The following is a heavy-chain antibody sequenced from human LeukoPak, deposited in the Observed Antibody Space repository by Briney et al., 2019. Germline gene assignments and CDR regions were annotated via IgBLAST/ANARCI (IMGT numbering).Heavy chain of an antibody. Sequence: KSSETLSLTCAVYGGSFSGYCWSWIRQPPGKGLEWLGEISHSGSANYNPSLKSRVTISVDTSKNQFSLNLSSVTAANTAVYYCARGAPLLGSARGVAVWFDPWGQGTLVTVSS. D-gene: IGHD3-10*01. CDR2: ISHSGSA. CDR1: GGSFSGYC. V-gene: IGHV4-34*01. CDR3: ARGAPLLGSARGVAVWFDP. J-gene: IGHJ5*02.